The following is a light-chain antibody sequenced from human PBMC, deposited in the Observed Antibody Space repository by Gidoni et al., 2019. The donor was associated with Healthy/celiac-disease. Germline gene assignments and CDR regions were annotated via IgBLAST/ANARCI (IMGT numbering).Light chain of an antibody. CDR3: QQYGSSPET. Sequence: EIVLTQSPGTLSLSPGERATLSCRASQSVSSSYLAWYQQKPGQAPSLLIYGASSRATGIPDMFSGSWSGTDFTLTISRLEPEDFAVYYCQQYGSSPETFGQGTPVEIK. J-gene: IGKJ1*01. CDR1: QSVSSSY. V-gene: IGKV3-20*01. CDR2: GAS.